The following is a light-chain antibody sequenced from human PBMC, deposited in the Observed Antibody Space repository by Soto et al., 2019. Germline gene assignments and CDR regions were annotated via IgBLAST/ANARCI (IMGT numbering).Light chain of an antibody. J-gene: IGKJ5*01. CDR3: QQANSFPIT. V-gene: IGKV1D-12*01. Sequence: DIQMTQSPSSVSASVGDRVIITCRASQDIGNWLAWFQQKPGKAPKLLMYGASNLLSGVPSRFSGSGSGTDFTLTISSLQPEDCATYYCQQANSFPITFGQGTRLEI. CDR2: GAS. CDR1: QDIGNW.